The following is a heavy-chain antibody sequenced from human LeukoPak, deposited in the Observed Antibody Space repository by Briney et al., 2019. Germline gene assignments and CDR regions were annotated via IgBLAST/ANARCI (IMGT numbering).Heavy chain of an antibody. CDR1: GFAFSTYA. CDR2: VSGGGDIT. D-gene: IGHD3-10*01. J-gene: IGHJ4*02. CDR3: AKARGFGEVRLGRNYFDL. V-gene: IGHV3-23*01. Sequence: GGSLRLSCAASGFAFSTYAMSWVRQAPGKGLEWVSAVSGGGDITSHVDSVKGRFTISRDNSKGTLYLQMNSLRPEDTATYYCAKARGFGEVRLGRNYFDLWGQGTLVTVSS.